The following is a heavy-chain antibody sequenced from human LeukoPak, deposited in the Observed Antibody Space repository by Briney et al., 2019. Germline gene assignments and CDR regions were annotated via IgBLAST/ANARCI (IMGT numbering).Heavy chain of an antibody. D-gene: IGHD6-19*01. Sequence: SETLSLTCSVSGGSISNYYWSWIRQPPGKGLEWIGYIYHNGGTNYNPSLKSRVTISVDMSKNQFSLKLSSVTAADTAVYYCAKVVSGWFDPWGQGTLVTVSS. CDR1: GGSISNYY. V-gene: IGHV4-59*01. J-gene: IGHJ5*02. CDR2: IYHNGGT. CDR3: AKVVSGWFDP.